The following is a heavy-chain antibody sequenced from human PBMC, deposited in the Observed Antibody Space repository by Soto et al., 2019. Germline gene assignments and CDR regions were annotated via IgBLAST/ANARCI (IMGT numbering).Heavy chain of an antibody. CDR2: ISYDGSNK. V-gene: IGHV3-30*18. J-gene: IGHJ4*02. Sequence: QVQLVESGGGVVQPGRSLRLSCAASGFTFSSYGMHWVRQAPGKGLEWVAVISYDGSNKYYADSVKGRFTISRDNSKNTLYLQMNSLRAEDTAGYYCAQDTYGDYVFDYWGQGTLVTVSS. D-gene: IGHD4-17*01. CDR3: AQDTYGDYVFDY. CDR1: GFTFSSYG.